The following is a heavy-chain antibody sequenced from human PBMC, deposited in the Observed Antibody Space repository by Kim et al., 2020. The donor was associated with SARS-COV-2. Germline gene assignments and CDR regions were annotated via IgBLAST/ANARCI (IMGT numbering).Heavy chain of an antibody. D-gene: IGHD5-18*01. Sequence: DSGKGRFTISRDNSKNTRYLQMNSLRAEDTAVYYCAKVTAMVLGYRAFDIWGQGTMVTVSS. V-gene: IGHV3-23*01. J-gene: IGHJ3*02. CDR3: AKVTAMVLGYRAFDI.